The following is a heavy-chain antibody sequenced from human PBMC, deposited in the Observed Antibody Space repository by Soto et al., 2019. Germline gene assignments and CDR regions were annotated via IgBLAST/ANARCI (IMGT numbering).Heavy chain of an antibody. D-gene: IGHD6-6*01. CDR2: IYHSGST. V-gene: IGHV4-4*02. CDR1: GGSISSSNW. CDR3: ARLYSSSSLVAAIPPYYFDY. Sequence: QVQLQESGPGLVKPSGTLSLTCAVSGGSISSSNWWSWVRQPPGKGLEWIGEIYHSGSTNYNPSLKSRVTISVDKSKNQFSLKLSSVTAADTAVYYCARLYSSSSLVAAIPPYYFDYWGQGTLVTVSS. J-gene: IGHJ4*02.